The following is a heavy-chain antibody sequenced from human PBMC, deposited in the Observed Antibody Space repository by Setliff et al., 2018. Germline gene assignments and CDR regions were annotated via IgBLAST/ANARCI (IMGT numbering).Heavy chain of an antibody. J-gene: IGHJ6*03. CDR2: IKQDGSEI. Sequence: PGGSLRLSCAASGLTFSSYWMTWVRQAPGKGLEWLANIKQDGSEIYSVDSVKGRFTISRDNANHSLYLQMNSLRAEDTAVYYCARLALTGYDSSGYYYALDYYYYMDVWGKGTTVTV. CDR1: GLTFSSYW. V-gene: IGHV3-7*01. D-gene: IGHD3-22*01. CDR3: ARLALTGYDSSGYYYALDYYYYMDV.